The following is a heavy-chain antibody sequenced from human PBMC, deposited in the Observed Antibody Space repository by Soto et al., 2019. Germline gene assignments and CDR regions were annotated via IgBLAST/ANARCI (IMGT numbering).Heavy chain of an antibody. CDR1: GGSILSYY. CDR2: IYYSGST. J-gene: IGHJ5*02. D-gene: IGHD6-19*01. V-gene: IGHV4-59*01. CDR3: ARAWGSSGLYEEGTGFDL. Sequence: PSETLSLTCTVSGGSILSYYWSWIRQPPGKGLEWIGYIYYSGSTNYNPSLKSRVTISVDTSKNQFSLKLSSVTAADTAVYYCARAWGSSGLYEEGTGFDLWCQGIRVTVSS.